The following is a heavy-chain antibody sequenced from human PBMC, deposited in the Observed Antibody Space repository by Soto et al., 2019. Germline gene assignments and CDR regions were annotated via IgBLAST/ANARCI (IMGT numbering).Heavy chain of an antibody. J-gene: IGHJ3*02. D-gene: IGHD3-22*01. V-gene: IGHV1-8*01. Sequence: QVQLVQSGAEVKKPGASVKVSCKASGYTFTSYDINWVRQATGQGLEWMGWMNPNSGNTGYAQKFQGRVTMTRNTYISTAYMELSSLRSEDTAVYYCARGGITMIVVVIRDDAFDIWGQGTMVTVSS. CDR2: MNPNSGNT. CDR3: ARGGITMIVVVIRDDAFDI. CDR1: GYTFTSYD.